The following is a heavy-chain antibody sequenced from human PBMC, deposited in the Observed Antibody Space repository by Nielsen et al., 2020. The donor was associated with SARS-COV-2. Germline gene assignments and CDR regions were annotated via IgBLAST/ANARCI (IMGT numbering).Heavy chain of an antibody. V-gene: IGHV4-30-4*01. CDR3: ARKRGGALAGSFDY. CDR1: GGSISSGDYY. Sequence: SETLSLTCTVSGGSISSGDYYWSWIRQPPGKGLEWIGYIYYSGSTYYNPSLKSRLTISVDTSKNQFSLKLSSVTAADTAVYYCARKRGGALAGSFDYWGQGALVTVSS. D-gene: IGHD2-21*01. CDR2: IYYSGST. J-gene: IGHJ4*02.